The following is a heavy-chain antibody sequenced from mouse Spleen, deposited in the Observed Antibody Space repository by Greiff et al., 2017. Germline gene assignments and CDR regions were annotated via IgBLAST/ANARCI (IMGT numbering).Heavy chain of an antibody. Sequence: VQLQQSGAELARPGASVKMSCKASGYTFTSYTMHWVKQRPGQGLEWIGYINPSSGYTNYNQKFKDKATLTADKSSSTAYMQLSSLTSEDSAVYYCTRRGTARVHFDYWGQGTTLTVSS. D-gene: IGHD3-2*01. CDR3: TRRGTARVHFDY. J-gene: IGHJ2*01. CDR1: GYTFTSYT. CDR2: INPSSGYT. V-gene: IGHV1-4*01.